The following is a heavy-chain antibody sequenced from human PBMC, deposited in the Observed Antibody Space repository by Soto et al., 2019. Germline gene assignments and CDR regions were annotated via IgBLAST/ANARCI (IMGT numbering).Heavy chain of an antibody. CDR1: GGSISSYY. V-gene: IGHV4-59*01. CDR2: IYYTGST. D-gene: IGHD2-15*01. J-gene: IGHJ5*02. CDR3: ARASGCSDGSCAFDP. Sequence: QVQLQESGPGLVKPSETLSLTCSVSGGSISSYYWSWIRQPPGKGLEWVGYIYYTGSTNSNLSLKRRATISLDTSTNQFSLRLTSVTAADTAVYYCARASGCSDGSCAFDPWGQGTLVTVSS.